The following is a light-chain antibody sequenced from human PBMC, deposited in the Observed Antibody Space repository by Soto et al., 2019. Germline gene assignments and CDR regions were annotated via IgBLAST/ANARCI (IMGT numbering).Light chain of an antibody. CDR2: DAS. Sequence: DLQLTQSPSTLSASVGDRVTITFRASQSISSWLAWYQQKPGKAPKLLIYDASSLESGVPSRFSGSGSVTEFTLTISSLQPDDFATYYCQQYNSYPWTFGHGTKVEIK. CDR1: QSISSW. CDR3: QQYNSYPWT. J-gene: IGKJ1*01. V-gene: IGKV1-5*01.